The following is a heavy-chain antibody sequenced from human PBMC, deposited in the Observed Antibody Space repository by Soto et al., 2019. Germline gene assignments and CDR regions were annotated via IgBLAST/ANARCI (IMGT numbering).Heavy chain of an antibody. Sequence: EVQLVQSGGALVQPGGSLRLSCAASGFTPSRLSMNWVRQAPGKGLEWISYINSAGSIIYYADSVKGRFTISRDNAKNSLYLQMNSLRAEDTAVYYCATGTDFGWLDNHNHARDIWGQGTMVTVSS. D-gene: IGHD3-9*01. V-gene: IGHV3-48*01. CDR2: INSAGSII. CDR3: ATGTDFGWLDNHNHARDI. CDR1: GFTPSRLS. J-gene: IGHJ3*02.